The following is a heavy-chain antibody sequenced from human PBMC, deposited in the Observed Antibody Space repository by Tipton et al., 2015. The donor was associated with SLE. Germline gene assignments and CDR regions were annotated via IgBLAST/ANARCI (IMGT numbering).Heavy chain of an antibody. D-gene: IGHD3-10*01. J-gene: IGHJ6*02. CDR2: ISYDGNNK. Sequence: SLRLSCAASAFTFSSYAMHWVRQAPGKGLEWVAVISYDGNNKHYADSVKGRFTISRDNSKNNLYLQMNSLRAEDTAVYYCARGGAVYYGSGSYSDYYYGMDVWGQGTTVTVSS. V-gene: IGHV3-30-3*01. CDR3: ARGGAVYYGSGSYSDYYYGMDV. CDR1: AFTFSSYA.